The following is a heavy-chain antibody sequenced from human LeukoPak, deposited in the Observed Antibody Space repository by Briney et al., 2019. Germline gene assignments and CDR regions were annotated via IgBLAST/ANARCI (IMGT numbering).Heavy chain of an antibody. D-gene: IGHD3-10*01. V-gene: IGHV5-51*01. CDR3: ARGQTHRYYYGSGSYYSDY. Sequence: GESLKISCKGSGYSFTSYWIGWVRQMPGKGLEWMGIIYPGDSDTRYSPSFQSQVTISADKSISTAYLQWSSLKASDTAMYYCARGQTHRYYYGSGSYYSDYWGQGTLVTVSS. CDR2: IYPGDSDT. J-gene: IGHJ4*02. CDR1: GYSFTSYW.